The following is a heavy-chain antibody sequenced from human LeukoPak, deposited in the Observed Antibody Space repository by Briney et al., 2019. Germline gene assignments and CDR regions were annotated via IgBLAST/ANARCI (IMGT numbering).Heavy chain of an antibody. CDR3: AGHDILTGYFDY. D-gene: IGHD3-9*01. CDR2: ISGSGGST. CDR1: GFTFSSYA. Sequence: GGSLRLSCAASGFTFSSYAMSWVRQAPGEGLEWVSAISGSGGSTYYADSVKGRFTISRDNSKNTLYLQMNSLRAEDTAVYYCAGHDILTGYFDYWGQGTLVTVSS. J-gene: IGHJ4*02. V-gene: IGHV3-23*01.